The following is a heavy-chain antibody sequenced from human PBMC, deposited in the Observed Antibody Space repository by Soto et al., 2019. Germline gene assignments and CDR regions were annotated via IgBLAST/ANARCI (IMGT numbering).Heavy chain of an antibody. Sequence: GALRLSSEDSGMSFGSRAMSWVRQAPGEGLEWVSTITDTGGDTKYADSVRGRFTMSRDNSKKTLYLQMNSLRVEDSALYYCARGSTDSYPGSRIFDFWGRGTLVTVSS. CDR2: ITDTGGDT. CDR3: ARGSTDSYPGSRIFDF. V-gene: IGHV3-23*01. J-gene: IGHJ4*02. CDR1: GMSFGSRA. D-gene: IGHD3-10*01.